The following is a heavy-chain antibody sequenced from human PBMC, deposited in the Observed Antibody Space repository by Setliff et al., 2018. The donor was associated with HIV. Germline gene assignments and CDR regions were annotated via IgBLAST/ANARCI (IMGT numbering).Heavy chain of an antibody. D-gene: IGHD2-2*01. CDR1: GYFIRSGYY. CDR2: IYHRGST. V-gene: IGHV4-38-2*02. CDR3: VRHVGKFCSDASCYGVGWSDH. J-gene: IGHJ5*02. Sequence: PSETLSLTCSVSGYFIRSGYYWGWIRQTPGKGLEWLGSIYHRGSTYYKPSLKSRVSISVDTSKNRFSLGLRSVSAADTAVYYCVRHVGKFCSDASCYGVGWSDHWGQGALVTVSS.